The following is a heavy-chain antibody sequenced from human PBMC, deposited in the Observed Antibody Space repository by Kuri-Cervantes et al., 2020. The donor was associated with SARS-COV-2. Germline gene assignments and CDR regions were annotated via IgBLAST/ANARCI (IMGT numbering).Heavy chain of an antibody. J-gene: IGHJ6*03. D-gene: IGHD4-17*01. CDR2: INTDGSHK. Sequence: GGSLRLSCAASGFTFSSYSMLWVRQAPGKGLEWVSSINTDGSHKNYADSVKGRFTISRDSAKSSLYLQMNSLRAEDTAIYYCAKETTGYYYYMDVWGKGTTVTVSS. CDR1: GFTFSSYS. V-gene: IGHV3-21*04. CDR3: AKETTGYYYYMDV.